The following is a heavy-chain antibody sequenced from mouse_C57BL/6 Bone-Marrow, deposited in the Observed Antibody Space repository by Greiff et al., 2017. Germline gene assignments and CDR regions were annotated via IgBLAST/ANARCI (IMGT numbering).Heavy chain of an antibody. CDR2: IYPGSGNT. J-gene: IGHJ4*01. CDR3: ARNPMDY. Sequence: VQLQQSGAELVRPGASVKLSCKASGYTFTDYYINWVKQRPGQGLEWIARIYPGSGNTYYNEKFKGKATLTAEKSSSTAYMQLSSLTSEDSAVYFCARNPMDYWGQGTSVTVSS. V-gene: IGHV1-76*01. CDR1: GYTFTDYY.